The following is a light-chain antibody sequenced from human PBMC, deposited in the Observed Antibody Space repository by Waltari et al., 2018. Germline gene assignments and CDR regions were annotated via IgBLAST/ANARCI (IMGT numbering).Light chain of an antibody. V-gene: IGLV2-14*03. CDR3: SSHTSNSVVV. CDR2: DVS. J-gene: IGLJ2*01. CDR1: SSDVGGYNY. Sequence: QSALTSPASVSGSPGQSITISCTGTSSDVGGYNYVSWYQQHPGKAPKVMIYDVSNRPSGVSNRFSGSKSGNTASLTISGLQAEDEAEYYCSSHTSNSVVVFGGGPKLTVL.